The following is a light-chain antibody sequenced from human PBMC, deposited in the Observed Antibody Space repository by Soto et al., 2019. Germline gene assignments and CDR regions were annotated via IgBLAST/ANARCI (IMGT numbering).Light chain of an antibody. CDR1: SSNIGSNY. CDR3: AVWDSSLSAVV. CDR2: RNN. Sequence: QSVLTQPPSASGTPGQRVTISCSGSSSNIGSNYVYWYQQLPGTAPKLLIYRNNQWPSGVPDRFSGSKSGTSASLAISGLRSEDEADYYCAVWDSSLSAVVFGGGTKLTVL. V-gene: IGLV1-47*01. J-gene: IGLJ2*01.